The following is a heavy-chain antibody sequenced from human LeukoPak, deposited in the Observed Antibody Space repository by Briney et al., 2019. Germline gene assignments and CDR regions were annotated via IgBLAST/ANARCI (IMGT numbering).Heavy chain of an antibody. CDR3: ARGGGMRSWYDFDY. V-gene: IGHV3-7*04. J-gene: IGHJ4*02. D-gene: IGHD6-13*01. CDR2: IKEAGSEK. CDR1: GFTFSSYA. Sequence: PGGSLRLSCAASGFTFSSYAMSWFRQAPGKGLEFMANIKEAGSEKYYVDSVKGRFTISRDNDKNLVHLQMNSLRAEDTAVYYCARGGGMRSWYDFDYWGQGTLVTVSS.